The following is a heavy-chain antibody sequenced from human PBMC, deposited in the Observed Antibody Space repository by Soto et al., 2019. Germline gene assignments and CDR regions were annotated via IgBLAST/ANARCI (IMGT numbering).Heavy chain of an antibody. Sequence: GESLKISCKGSGYSFTTYWIGWARQMPGRGLEWMGIIHPGDSETRYIPSFQGQVTISADKSISTVYLQWSSLKASDTAIYYCARHNYYYSGSTAHWFDPWGQGTLVTVS. V-gene: IGHV5-51*01. J-gene: IGHJ5*02. CDR3: ARHNYYYSGSTAHWFDP. CDR1: GYSFTTYW. D-gene: IGHD3-10*01. CDR2: IHPGDSET.